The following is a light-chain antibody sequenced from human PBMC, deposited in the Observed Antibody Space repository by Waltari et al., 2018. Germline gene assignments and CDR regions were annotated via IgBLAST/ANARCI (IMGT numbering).Light chain of an antibody. CDR3: ARCDASLAAVV. CDR2: SND. J-gene: IGLJ2*01. Sequence: QSVVTQSPSASGAPGQRVTISCSGSNSNIGSSTVNWYQKVPETAPRHLIYSNDQRAPGPPDLFSASKSGTSAILAISRRQSEDEAYYYCARCDASLAAVVFVGGTKVTVL. CDR1: NSNIGSST. V-gene: IGLV1-44*01.